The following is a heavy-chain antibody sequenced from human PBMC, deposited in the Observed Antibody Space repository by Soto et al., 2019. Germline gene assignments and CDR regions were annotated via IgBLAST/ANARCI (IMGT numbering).Heavy chain of an antibody. J-gene: IGHJ6*02. D-gene: IGHD3-10*01. Sequence: QVQLVQSGAEVKKPGSSVKVSCKASGGTFSSYTISWVRQAPGQGREWMGRIIPILGIANYAQKFQGRVTITADKSTSTAYMELSSLRSEDTAVYYCARGVCFGELAYFGMHVWGQGTTVTVSS. CDR3: ARGVCFGELAYFGMHV. V-gene: IGHV1-69*02. CDR1: GGTFSSYT. CDR2: IIPILGIA.